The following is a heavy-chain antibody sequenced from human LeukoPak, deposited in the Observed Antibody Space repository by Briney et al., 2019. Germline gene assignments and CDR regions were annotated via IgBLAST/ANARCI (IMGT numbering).Heavy chain of an antibody. D-gene: IGHD1-26*01. Sequence: GGSLRLSCAASGFSFSSFAMSWVRQAPGKGLEWVAIISGSGGGTYYADSVKGRFTVSRDFFTSTLDLQMTSLRAEDTAVYYCAREDSGNLQHYYFDSWGQGTLVTVSS. CDR1: GFSFSSFA. J-gene: IGHJ4*02. V-gene: IGHV3-23*01. CDR2: ISGSGGGT. CDR3: AREDSGNLQHYYFDS.